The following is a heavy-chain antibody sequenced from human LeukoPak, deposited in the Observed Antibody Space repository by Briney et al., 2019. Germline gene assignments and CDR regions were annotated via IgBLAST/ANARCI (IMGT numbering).Heavy chain of an antibody. CDR1: GFTFSSYA. CDR2: ISGSGGST. CDR3: ARDPSRYYYDSSGYFPLKYYYYYYYMDV. J-gene: IGHJ6*03. V-gene: IGHV3-23*01. D-gene: IGHD3-22*01. Sequence: GGSLRLSCAASGFTFSSYAMSWVRQAPGKGLEWVSAISGSGGSTYYADSVKGRFTISRDNSKNTLYLQMNSLRAEDTAVYYCARDPSRYYYDSSGYFPLKYYYYYYYMDVWGKGTTVTVSS.